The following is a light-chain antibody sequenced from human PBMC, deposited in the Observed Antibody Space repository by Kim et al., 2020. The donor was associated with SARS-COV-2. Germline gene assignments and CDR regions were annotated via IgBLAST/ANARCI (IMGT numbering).Light chain of an antibody. Sequence: ASGKRTCTLSSGHSSYAIAWQQQQPEKGPRYLMKLNSDGSHSKGDGIPDRFSGSSSGAERYLTISSLQSEDEADYYCQTWGTGIWVFGGGTQLTVL. J-gene: IGLJ3*02. CDR1: SGHSSYA. CDR3: QTWGTGIWV. CDR2: LNSDGSH. V-gene: IGLV4-69*01.